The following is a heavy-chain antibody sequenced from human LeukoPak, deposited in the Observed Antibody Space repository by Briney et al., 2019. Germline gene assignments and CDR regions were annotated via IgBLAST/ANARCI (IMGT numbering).Heavy chain of an antibody. CDR2: IRFDGSNK. V-gene: IGHV3-30*02. Sequence: PGGSLRLSCAASGFTFSCYGMHWVRQAPGKGLEWVAFIRFDGSNKYYADSVKGRLTISRDNSKNTLYLQMNSLRGEDTAVYYCAKFDNRIVGAASFNYWGQGTLVTVSS. CDR3: AKFDNRIVGAASFNY. J-gene: IGHJ4*02. CDR1: GFTFSCYG. D-gene: IGHD1-26*01.